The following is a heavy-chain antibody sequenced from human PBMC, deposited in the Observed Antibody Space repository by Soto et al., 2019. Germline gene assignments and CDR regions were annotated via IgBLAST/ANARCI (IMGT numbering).Heavy chain of an antibody. CDR2: IYWDDDK. CDR3: AHRLSYYYESSGYYPYFDY. Sequence: ASGPTLVNPTQTLTLTCTFSGFSLSTGGVGVGRNRQPPRKALEWLALIYWDDDKRYSPSLKSRFTITKDTSKNQVFLTMTYMDPVDTATYFCAHRLSYYYESSGYYPYFDYWGQGTLVTSPQ. V-gene: IGHV2-5*02. CDR1: GFSLSTGGVG. D-gene: IGHD3-22*01. J-gene: IGHJ4*02.